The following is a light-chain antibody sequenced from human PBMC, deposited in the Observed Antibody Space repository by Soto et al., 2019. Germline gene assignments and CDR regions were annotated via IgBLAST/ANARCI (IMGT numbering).Light chain of an antibody. Sequence: DIQMTQSPSSLSASVGDRVTITCRASQSISNYLNWYQQKPGKAPKLLIYAASSLQSGVLSRFSGSGSGTDFTLTISSLQPEDFATYYCQQSYSTPPITFGQGTRLEI. V-gene: IGKV1-39*01. CDR2: AAS. CDR3: QQSYSTPPIT. J-gene: IGKJ5*01. CDR1: QSISNY.